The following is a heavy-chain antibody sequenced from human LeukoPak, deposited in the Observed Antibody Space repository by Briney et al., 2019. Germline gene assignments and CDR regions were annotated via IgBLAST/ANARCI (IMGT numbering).Heavy chain of an antibody. CDR3: ATGYCSGGSCYATYYYGMDV. CDR2: FDPEDGET. D-gene: IGHD2-15*01. V-gene: IGHV1-24*01. CDR1: GYTLTELS. J-gene: IGHJ6*02. Sequence: GASVKVSCKVSGYTLTELSMHWVRQAPGKGLEWMGGFDPEDGETIYAQKFQGRVTMTEDTSTDTAYMELSSLRSEDTAVYYCATGYCSGGSCYATYYYGMDVWDQGTTVTVSS.